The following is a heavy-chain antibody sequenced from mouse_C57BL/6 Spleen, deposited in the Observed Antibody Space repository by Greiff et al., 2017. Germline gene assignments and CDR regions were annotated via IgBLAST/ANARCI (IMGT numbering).Heavy chain of an antibody. CDR1: GYTFTSYW. CDR2: IDPSDSYT. V-gene: IGHV1-50*01. Sequence: VQLQQPGAELVKPGASVKLSCKASGYTFTSYWMQWVKQRPGQGLEWIGEIDPSDSYTNYNQKFKGKATLTVDTSSSTAYMQLSSLTSEDSAVYYCARRGLWGLDYWGQGTTLTVSS. D-gene: IGHD1-1*02. J-gene: IGHJ2*01. CDR3: ARRGLWGLDY.